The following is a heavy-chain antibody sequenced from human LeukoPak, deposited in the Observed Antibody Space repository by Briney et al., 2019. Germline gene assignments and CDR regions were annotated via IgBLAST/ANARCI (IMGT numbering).Heavy chain of an antibody. CDR2: IQHTTNGGRP. Sequence: GGSLTLSCAASGFTFMNAWMTWVRQAPGKGLEWVGRIQHTTNGGRPDYATPVKGRFTISRDDSKNTLYLQMNSLKTEDTAVYYCTSGVGTPDYWGQGALVTVSS. D-gene: IGHD1-14*01. V-gene: IGHV3-15*01. CDR1: GFTFMNAW. CDR3: TSGVGTPDY. J-gene: IGHJ4*02.